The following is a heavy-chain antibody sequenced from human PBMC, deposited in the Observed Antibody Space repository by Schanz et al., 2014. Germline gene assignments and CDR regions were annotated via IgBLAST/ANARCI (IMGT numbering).Heavy chain of an antibody. CDR2: IWYDGSNK. V-gene: IGHV3-33*01. D-gene: IGHD3-9*01. J-gene: IGHJ4*02. Sequence: QVQLVESGGGVVLPGRSLRLSCAASGFIFSSYGLHWVRQAPGKGLEWVAFIWYDGSNKYYADSVKGRFTISRDNSKNTLYLQMNSLRAEDTAVYYCARDAADFYDILTEEDYWGQGTLVTVSS. CDR1: GFIFSSYG. CDR3: ARDAADFYDILTEEDY.